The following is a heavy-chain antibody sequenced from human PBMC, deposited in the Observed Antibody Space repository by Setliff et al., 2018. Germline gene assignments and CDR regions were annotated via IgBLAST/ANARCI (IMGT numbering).Heavy chain of an antibody. Sequence: GSLRLSCAASGFTFNNAWMSWVRQAPGKGLEWVSAITDDGGTTHYAGSVKGRFTIARDNSNSTLYLQMNSLRVEDTALYYCAKSSGSSSSTNLEYLGPGTLVTVSS. CDR1: GFTFNNAW. CDR2: ITDDGGTT. D-gene: IGHD6-6*01. CDR3: AKSSGSSSSTNLEY. J-gene: IGHJ4*02. V-gene: IGHV3-23*01.